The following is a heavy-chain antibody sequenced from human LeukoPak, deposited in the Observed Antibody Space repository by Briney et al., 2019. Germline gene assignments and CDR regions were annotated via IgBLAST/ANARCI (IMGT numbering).Heavy chain of an antibody. V-gene: IGHV4-59*08. CDR3: ARHQLAAAAFDI. CDR2: IYYSGST. Sequence: SETLSLTCTVSGGSISSYYWSWIRQPPGKGLEWIGYIYYSGSTNYNPSLKSRVTISVDTSKNQFSLKLSSVTAADTAVYYCARHQLAAAAFDIWGQGTMVTVSS. D-gene: IGHD6-13*01. CDR1: GGSISSYY. J-gene: IGHJ3*02.